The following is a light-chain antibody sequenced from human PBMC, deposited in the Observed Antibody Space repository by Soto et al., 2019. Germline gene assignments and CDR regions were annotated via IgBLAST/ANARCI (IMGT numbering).Light chain of an antibody. V-gene: IGKV3-20*01. CDR3: QQYGSSALIT. CDR2: GAS. Sequence: EIGLTQSPGTLSLSPGERATLSCRASQSVSSSYLAWYQQKPGQAARLLIYGASSRATGIPDRFSGSGSGTDFTLTISRLVPADFAVYYCQQYGSSALITFGQGTRLEIK. CDR1: QSVSSSY. J-gene: IGKJ5*01.